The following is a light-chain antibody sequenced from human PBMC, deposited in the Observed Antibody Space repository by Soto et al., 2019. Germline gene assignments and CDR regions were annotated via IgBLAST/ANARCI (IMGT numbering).Light chain of an antibody. CDR1: SRDVGSYNL. CDR2: EGN. CDR3: CSYAGSSSARV. Sequence: QSVLTQPASVSGSLGQSITISCTGTSRDVGSYNLVSWYQQHPGKAPKLINYEGNERPSGVTDRFYGSKSGNTASLTISWLQAADEADYYCCSYAGSSSARVFGTGTKGTVL. V-gene: IGLV2-23*01. J-gene: IGLJ1*01.